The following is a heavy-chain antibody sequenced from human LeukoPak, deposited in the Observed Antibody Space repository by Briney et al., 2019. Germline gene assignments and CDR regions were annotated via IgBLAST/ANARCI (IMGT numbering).Heavy chain of an antibody. J-gene: IGHJ5*02. CDR2: SYYSGST. Sequence: PSEALSLTCTVSGGSISSSSYYWGWIRQPPGKGLEWIGSSYYSGSTSYNPSLKSRVNISVDTSKNQFSLKLSSVTAADTAVYYCARLGILAWLLYSDNWFDPWGQGTLVTVSS. CDR3: ARLGILAWLLYSDNWFDP. D-gene: IGHD3-3*01. V-gene: IGHV4-39*01. CDR1: GGSISSSSYY.